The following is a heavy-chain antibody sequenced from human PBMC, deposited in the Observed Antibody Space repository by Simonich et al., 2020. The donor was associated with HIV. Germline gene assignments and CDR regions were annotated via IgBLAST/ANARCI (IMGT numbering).Heavy chain of an antibody. V-gene: IGHV3-33*01. CDR2: EWYDGSKK. Sequence: QVQLVESGGGVVQPGRSLRLSCAASGFTFSSYAMHWVRQAPGNGREGGAVEWYDGSKKYHADSVKGRFTVSRDNSRNTLYLEMNSLRAEDTAVYYCARSPNIAAAVVYFDYWGQGTLVTVSS. J-gene: IGHJ4*02. CDR1: GFTFSSYA. D-gene: IGHD6-13*01. CDR3: ARSPNIAAAVVYFDY.